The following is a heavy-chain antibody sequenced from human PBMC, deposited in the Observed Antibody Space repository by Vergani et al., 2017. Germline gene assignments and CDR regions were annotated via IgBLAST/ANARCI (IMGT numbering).Heavy chain of an antibody. Sequence: QVQLVESGGGVVQPGRSLRLSCAASGFTFSSYGMHWVRQAPGKGLAWVAVISYAGSNKYYADSVKGRFTISRDNSKNTLYLQMNSLRAEDTAVYYCARVDDSSGYYPYYFDYWGQGTLVTVSS. J-gene: IGHJ4*02. V-gene: IGHV3-30*03. D-gene: IGHD3-22*01. CDR1: GFTFSSYG. CDR3: ARVDDSSGYYPYYFDY. CDR2: ISYAGSNK.